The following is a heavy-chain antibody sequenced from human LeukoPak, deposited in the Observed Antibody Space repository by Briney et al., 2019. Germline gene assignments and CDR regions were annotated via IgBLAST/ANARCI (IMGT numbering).Heavy chain of an antibody. D-gene: IGHD3-10*01. CDR1: GFTFSNAW. V-gene: IGHV3-23*01. J-gene: IGHJ5*02. CDR2: ISGSGDST. CDR3: AKGRLPVYGVWFDP. Sequence: GGSLRLSCSASGFTFSNAWMHWVRQAPGKGLEWVSGISGSGDSTHYADSVKGRFTISRDNSKNTLYLQMNSLRVADTAVYYCAKGRLPVYGVWFDPWGQGTLVTVSS.